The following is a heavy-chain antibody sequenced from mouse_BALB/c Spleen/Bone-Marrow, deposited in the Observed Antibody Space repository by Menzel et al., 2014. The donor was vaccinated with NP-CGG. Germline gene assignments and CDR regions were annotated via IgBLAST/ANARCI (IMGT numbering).Heavy chain of an antibody. CDR1: GYKFANYW. Sequence: LQQSGSELVRPGASVKLSCKASGYKFANYWMHWVKQRHGQGLEWIGNISPRSGSTNYDEKFKSKATLTVDTSSATAYMYLNGLTSEDSAVYYCTRIFDYWGQGTILTVSS. CDR2: ISPRSGST. CDR3: TRIFDY. J-gene: IGHJ2*01. V-gene: IGHV1S22*01.